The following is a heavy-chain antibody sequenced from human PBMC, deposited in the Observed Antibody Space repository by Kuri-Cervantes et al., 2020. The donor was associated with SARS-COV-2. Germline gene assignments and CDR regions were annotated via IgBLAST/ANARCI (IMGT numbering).Heavy chain of an antibody. Sequence: GSLRLSCAVSGYSISSGYYWGWIRQPPGKGLEWIGSIYHSGSTCYNPSLKSRVTISVDTSKNQFSLKLSSMTAADTAVYYCARANGDYQIEIDYYYYYYMDVWGKGTTVTVSS. D-gene: IGHD4-17*01. CDR1: GYSISSGYY. V-gene: IGHV4-38-2*01. J-gene: IGHJ6*03. CDR3: ARANGDYQIEIDYYYYYYMDV. CDR2: IYHSGST.